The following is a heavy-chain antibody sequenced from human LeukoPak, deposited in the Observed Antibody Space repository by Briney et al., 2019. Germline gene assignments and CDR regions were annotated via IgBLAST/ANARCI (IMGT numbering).Heavy chain of an antibody. CDR3: ASMYYYDSSGYYYGALDI. CDR2: ISSSSSYI. Sequence: GGSLGLSCAASGFTFSSYSMNWVRQAPGKGLEWVSSISSSSSYIYYADSVKGRFTISRDNAKNSLYLQMNSLRAEDTAVYYCASMYYYDSSGYYYGALDIWGQGTMVTVSS. CDR1: GFTFSSYS. J-gene: IGHJ3*02. D-gene: IGHD3-22*01. V-gene: IGHV3-21*01.